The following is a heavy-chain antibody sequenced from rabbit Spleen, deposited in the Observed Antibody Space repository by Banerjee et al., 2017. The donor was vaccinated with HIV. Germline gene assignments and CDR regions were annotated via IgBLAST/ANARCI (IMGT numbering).Heavy chain of an antibody. J-gene: IGHJ6*01. CDR1: GGSFSGNYW. CDR2: IYAGSSAIT. V-gene: IGHV1S40*01. D-gene: IGHD8-1*01. CDR3: ARDTGSSFSSYGMDL. Sequence: QSLEESGGDLVQPGASLTLTCTASGGSFSGNYWICWVRQAPGKGLEWIACIYAGSSAITYYATWAKGRFTISKASSTTVTLQMTSLTAADTATYFCARDTGSSFSSYGMDLWGQGTLVTVS.